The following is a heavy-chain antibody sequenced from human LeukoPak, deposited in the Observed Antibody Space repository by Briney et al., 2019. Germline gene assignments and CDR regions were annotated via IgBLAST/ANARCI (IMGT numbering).Heavy chain of an antibody. CDR1: GYTFTSYG. Sequence: GASVKVSCKASGYTFTSYGISWVRQAPGQGLEWMGWISAYNGNINYAQKLQGRVTMTTDTSTSTAYMELRSLRSDDTAVYYCAKSVVAAAGIGNWFDPWGQGTLVTVSS. CDR3: AKSVVAAAGIGNWFDP. V-gene: IGHV1-18*01. CDR2: ISAYNGNI. J-gene: IGHJ5*02. D-gene: IGHD6-13*01.